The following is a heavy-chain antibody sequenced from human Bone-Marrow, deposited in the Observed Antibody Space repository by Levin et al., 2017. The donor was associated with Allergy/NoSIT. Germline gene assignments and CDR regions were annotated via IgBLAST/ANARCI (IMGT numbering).Heavy chain of an antibody. Sequence: GGSLRLSCKASGYTFTNYDINWVRQATGRGLEWMGWVNTNSRNTAYAQKFQGRVTLTRDTSTNTAYMELRSLDSDDTAVYYCARGRLEYSSTSDHYFGMDVWGQGTTVTVSS. CDR2: VNTNSRNT. J-gene: IGHJ6*02. V-gene: IGHV1-8*01. CDR3: ARGRLEYSSTSDHYFGMDV. CDR1: GYTFTNYD. D-gene: IGHD5-18*01.